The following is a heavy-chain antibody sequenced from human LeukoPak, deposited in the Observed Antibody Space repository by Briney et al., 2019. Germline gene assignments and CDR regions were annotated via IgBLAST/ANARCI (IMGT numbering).Heavy chain of an antibody. CDR2: MYYSGST. D-gene: IGHD3-22*01. J-gene: IGHJ4*02. V-gene: IGHV4-39*01. Sequence: PSETLSLTCTVTGGSISSSSYYWGWIRQPPGKGLEWIGSMYYSGSTYYYPSLKRRVTISVDTSKNQFSRKLSSVTAADTAVYYCARRLRVYYYDSSGHYWEDFDYWGQGTLVTVSS. CDR1: GGSISSSSYY. CDR3: ARRLRVYYYDSSGHYWEDFDY.